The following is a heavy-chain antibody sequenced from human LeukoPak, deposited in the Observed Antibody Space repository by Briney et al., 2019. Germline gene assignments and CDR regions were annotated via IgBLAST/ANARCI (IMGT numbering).Heavy chain of an antibody. D-gene: IGHD5-12*01. CDR3: ARSGYDFGHYFDY. J-gene: IGHJ4*02. Sequence: PGGSLRLSCVASGLPIADFAMHWVRQAPGKGLEWVSLISGDGVSTFYADSVKGRFSISRDNAKNSLYLQMNSLRAEDTALYYCARSGYDFGHYFDYWGQGTLVTVSS. CDR1: GLPIADFA. V-gene: IGHV3-43*02. CDR2: ISGDGVST.